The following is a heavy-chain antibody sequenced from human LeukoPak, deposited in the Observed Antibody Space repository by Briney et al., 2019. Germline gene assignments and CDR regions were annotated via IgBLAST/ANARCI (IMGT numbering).Heavy chain of an antibody. J-gene: IGHJ5*02. Sequence: GGSLRLSCAASGFTFSSYSMNWVRQAPGKGLEWVSSISSSSSYIYYADSVKGRFTISRDNAKNSLYLQMNSLRAEDTAVYYCARDRASYYYDSSGYLGRWFDPWGQGTRVTVSS. CDR3: ARDRASYYYDSSGYLGRWFDP. CDR2: ISSSSSYI. CDR1: GFTFSSYS. D-gene: IGHD3-22*01. V-gene: IGHV3-21*01.